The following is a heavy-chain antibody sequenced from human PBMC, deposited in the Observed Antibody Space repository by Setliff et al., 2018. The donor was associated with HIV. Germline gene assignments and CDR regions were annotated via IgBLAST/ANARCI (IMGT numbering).Heavy chain of an antibody. Sequence: PSETLSLTCSVSGASISSSSYYWGWIRQPPGKGLEWIGSIYYSGSTYYNPSFNSRVTISVDTSKNQFSLKLYSVTAADTAVYYCARVSSWQYYYYYYMDVWGKGTTVTVSS. CDR3: ARVSSWQYYYYYYMDV. CDR1: GASISSSSYY. V-gene: IGHV4-39*07. D-gene: IGHD6-13*01. CDR2: IYYSGST. J-gene: IGHJ6*03.